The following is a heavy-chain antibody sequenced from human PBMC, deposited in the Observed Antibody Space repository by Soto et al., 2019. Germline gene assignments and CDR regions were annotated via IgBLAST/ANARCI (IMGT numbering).Heavy chain of an antibody. J-gene: IGHJ6*02. Sequence: QVQLQESGPGLVKPSQTLSLTCTASGGSISSGGYYWSWIRQHPGKGLEWIGYIYYSGSTYYNPSLKSRVTISVDTSKNQFSLKLSSVTAADTAVYYCARVPIVPGPPAGMDVWGQGTTVTVSS. CDR2: IYYSGST. D-gene: IGHD3-16*02. CDR3: ARVPIVPGPPAGMDV. CDR1: GGSISSGGYY. V-gene: IGHV4-31*03.